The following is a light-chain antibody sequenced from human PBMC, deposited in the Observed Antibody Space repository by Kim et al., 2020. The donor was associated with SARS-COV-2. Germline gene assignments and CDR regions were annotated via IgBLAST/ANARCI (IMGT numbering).Light chain of an antibody. CDR2: WAS. J-gene: IGKJ1*01. V-gene: IGKV4-1*01. CDR3: QQYYSTPWT. Sequence: ATINCKSSQSVLYSSNNKNYLAWSQQKPGQPPKLLIYWASTRESGVPDRFSGSGSGTDFTLTISSLQAEDVAVYYCQQYYSTPWTFGQGTKVDIK. CDR1: QSVLYSSNNKNY.